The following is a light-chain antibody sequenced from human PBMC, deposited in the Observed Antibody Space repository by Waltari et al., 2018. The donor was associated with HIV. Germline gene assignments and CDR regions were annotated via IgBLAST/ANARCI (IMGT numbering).Light chain of an antibody. CDR2: EVS. CDR3: FSYAGNNYLL. V-gene: IGLV2-8*01. CDR1: SSDIGLYNF. J-gene: IGLJ2*01. Sequence: QSALTQPPSASGSPGQSVTISCAGTSSDIGLYNFVSWYQHHPGKAPKLRISEVSRRPSGVPDRVSGSKSGNTASLTVSGLQAEDEAAYYCFSYAGNNYLLFGGGTKLTVL.